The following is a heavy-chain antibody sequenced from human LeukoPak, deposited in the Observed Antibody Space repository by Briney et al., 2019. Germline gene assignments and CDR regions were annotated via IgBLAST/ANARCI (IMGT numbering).Heavy chain of an antibody. Sequence: GESLKISCKGSGYSFTSYWIGWVRQMPGKGLEWMGIIYPGDSDTRYSPSFQGQVTISADKSISTAYLQWSSLKASDTAMYYCARFLYDYHRYSDYSWFDYWGQGTLVTVSS. CDR1: GYSFTSYW. D-gene: IGHD4-11*01. CDR2: IYPGDSDT. J-gene: IGHJ4*02. V-gene: IGHV5-51*01. CDR3: ARFLYDYHRYSDYSWFDY.